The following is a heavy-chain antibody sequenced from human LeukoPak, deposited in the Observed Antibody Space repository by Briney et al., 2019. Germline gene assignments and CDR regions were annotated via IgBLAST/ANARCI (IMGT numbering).Heavy chain of an antibody. CDR3: ARRGSGSYSPFDS. D-gene: IGHD3-10*01. CDR1: DGSISNYY. CDR2: ISYSGTT. V-gene: IGHV4-59*12. J-gene: IGHJ4*02. Sequence: SETLSLTCTISDGSISNYYWIWIRQPPGKGLEWVGYISYSGTTKYNPSLKSRVTISLDTAENQFSLELSSVTAADTVVYYCARRGSGSYSPFDSWGQGTLVTVSS.